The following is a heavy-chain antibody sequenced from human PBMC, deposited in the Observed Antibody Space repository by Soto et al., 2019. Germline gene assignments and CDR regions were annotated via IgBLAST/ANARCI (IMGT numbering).Heavy chain of an antibody. CDR3: ARDWNDFWSGYWYYYYYYGMDV. J-gene: IGHJ6*02. D-gene: IGHD3-3*01. CDR1: GYTFTSYG. Sequence: ASVKVSCKASGYTFTSYGISWVRQAPGRGLEWMGWISAYNGNTNYAQKLQGRVTMTTDTSTSTAYVELRSLRSDDTAVYYCARDWNDFWSGYWYYYYYYGMDVWGQGTTVTVSS. CDR2: ISAYNGNT. V-gene: IGHV1-18*04.